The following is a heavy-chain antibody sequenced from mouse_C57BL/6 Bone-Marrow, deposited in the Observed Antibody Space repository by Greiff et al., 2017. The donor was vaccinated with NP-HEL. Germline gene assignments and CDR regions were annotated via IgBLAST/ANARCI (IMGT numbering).Heavy chain of an antibody. V-gene: IGHV10-3*01. CDR1: GFTFNTYA. J-gene: IGHJ4*01. D-gene: IGHD1-1*01. Sequence: VQLKESGGGLVQPKGSLKLSCAASGFTFNTYAMHWVRQAPGKGLEWVARIRSKSSNYATYYADSVKDRFTISRDDSQSMLYLQMNNLKTEDTAMDYCVRDDYYGSEDYAMDYWGQGTSVTVSS. CDR3: VRDDYYGSEDYAMDY. CDR2: IRSKSSNYAT.